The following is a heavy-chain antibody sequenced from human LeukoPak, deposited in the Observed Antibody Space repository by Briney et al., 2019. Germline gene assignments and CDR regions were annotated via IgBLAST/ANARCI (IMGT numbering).Heavy chain of an antibody. CDR3: AKKSGATANFDY. J-gene: IGHJ4*02. V-gene: IGHV3-43*02. D-gene: IGHD1/OR15-1a*01. Sequence: GGSLRLSCGASGFTFDDHPMHWVRQVPGKGREWVSLISGDGGTTSYADSVKGGFTISRDNSKNSLYLQMNSLRTEDTALHYCAKKSGATANFDYWGQGTLVTVSS. CDR2: ISGDGGTT. CDR1: GFTFDDHP.